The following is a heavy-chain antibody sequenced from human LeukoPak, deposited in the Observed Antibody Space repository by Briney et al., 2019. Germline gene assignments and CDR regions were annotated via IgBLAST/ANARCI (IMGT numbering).Heavy chain of an antibody. D-gene: IGHD2-15*01. Sequence: ASVKVSCKASGYTFTGYYMHWVRQAPGQGLEWMGWINPNSGGTNYAQKFQGRVTMTRDTSISTAYMELSGLISDDTVVYYCARDRERYRNYYYSMDVWGKGTTVTVSS. CDR3: ARDRERYRNYYYSMDV. CDR2: INPNSGGT. J-gene: IGHJ6*03. V-gene: IGHV1-2*02. CDR1: GYTFTGYY.